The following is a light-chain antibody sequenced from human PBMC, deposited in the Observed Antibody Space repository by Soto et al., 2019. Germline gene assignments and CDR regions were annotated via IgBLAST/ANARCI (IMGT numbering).Light chain of an antibody. J-gene: IGKJ3*01. CDR1: QDISKY. CDR2: ESS. CDR3: QHYYSLPFT. Sequence: DIQMTQSPSSLSASVGDRITITCQASQDISKYLTWYQQTPVKAPKCLIYESSNLERGGPSRFSGSCSRTSFPFTLNSLQPEDLASYYCQHYYSLPFTFGPGTKFGIK. V-gene: IGKV1-33*01.